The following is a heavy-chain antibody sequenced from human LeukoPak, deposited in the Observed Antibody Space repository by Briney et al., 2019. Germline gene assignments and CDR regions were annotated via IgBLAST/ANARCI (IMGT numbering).Heavy chain of an antibody. CDR1: GFTFSSSW. CDR2: IKEDGSWK. CDR3: ARVVRDGYNRIDY. Sequence: GGSLRLSCAASGFTFSSSWMGWARQAPGRGLEWVANIKEDGSWKHYAVSVQGRFTISRDNAKNSLYLQMSSLRAEDTAVYYCARVVRDGYNRIDYWGQGTLVTVSS. J-gene: IGHJ4*02. V-gene: IGHV3-7*01. D-gene: IGHD5-24*01.